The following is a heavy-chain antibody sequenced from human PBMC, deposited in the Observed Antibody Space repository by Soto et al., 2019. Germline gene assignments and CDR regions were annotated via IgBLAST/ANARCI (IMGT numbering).Heavy chain of an antibody. CDR3: ARDGSGQSYGKSDY. CDR1: GFTASSYW. Sequence: EVQLVESGGGLVQPGGSLRLSCAASGFTASSYWMSWVRQAPGKGLEWVANIKQDGSETFYVDSVRGRFTISRDNAKNSIYLEMNGLRAEDTAIYYCARDGSGQSYGKSDYWGQGTLVIVSS. CDR2: IKQDGSET. V-gene: IGHV3-7*01. D-gene: IGHD5-18*01. J-gene: IGHJ4*02.